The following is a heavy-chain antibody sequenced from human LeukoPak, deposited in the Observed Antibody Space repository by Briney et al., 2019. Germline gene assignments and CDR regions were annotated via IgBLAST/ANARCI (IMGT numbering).Heavy chain of an antibody. CDR2: INWNSDNI. V-gene: IGHV3-9*01. D-gene: IGHD3-22*01. CDR3: ARASYYYDTTGLGAVDI. Sequence: GRSLRLSCAASGFTFNDHAIYWVRQAPGKGLEWVSGINWNSDNIGYADSVKGRFTISRDDAKNSLFLQMNSLRAEDTALYYCARASYYYDTTGLGAVDIWGQGTLVTVSS. CDR1: GFTFNDHA. J-gene: IGHJ3*02.